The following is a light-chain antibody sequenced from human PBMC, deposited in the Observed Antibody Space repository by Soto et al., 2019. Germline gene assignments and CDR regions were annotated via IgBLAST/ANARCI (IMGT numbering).Light chain of an antibody. CDR2: EVS. CDR3: ISYTSSSPV. Sequence: QSVLTQPASVSGSPGQSITISCTGTSSDVGGYNYVSWYQQHPGKAPKLMIYEVSNRPSGVSNRFSGSKSGNTASLTISGLQAEDEADYYCISYTSSSPVFGGGTKLTVL. CDR1: SSDVGGYNY. J-gene: IGLJ2*01. V-gene: IGLV2-14*01.